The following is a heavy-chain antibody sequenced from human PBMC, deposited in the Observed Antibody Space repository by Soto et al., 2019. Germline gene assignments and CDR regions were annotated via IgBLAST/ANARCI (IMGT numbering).Heavy chain of an antibody. Sequence: QVQLVQSGAEVQKPGSSVKVSCKASGGTFSSYAISWVRQAPGQGLEWMGGIIPIFGTANYAQKFQGRVTITSDESTSTAYMELSSLRSEDTAVYHCARGGAYSSSYYDYYGMDVWGQGTTVTVSS. CDR2: IIPIFGTA. CDR1: GGTFSSYA. V-gene: IGHV1-69*01. CDR3: ARGGAYSSSYYDYYGMDV. D-gene: IGHD6-6*01. J-gene: IGHJ6*02.